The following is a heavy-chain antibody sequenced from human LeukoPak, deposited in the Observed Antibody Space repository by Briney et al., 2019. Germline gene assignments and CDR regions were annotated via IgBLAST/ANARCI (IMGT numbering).Heavy chain of an antibody. CDR1: GFTFNNYA. CDR3: ARDKGPVTLDY. CDR2: IKQDGSER. V-gene: IGHV3-7*01. D-gene: IGHD4-23*01. J-gene: IGHJ4*02. Sequence: GGSLRLSCAASGFTFNNYAMSWVRQAPGKGLEWVASIKQDGSERYYVDSVKGRFTISRDNAKNSLYLEINSLRAEDTAVYYCARDKGPVTLDYWGQGTLVTVSS.